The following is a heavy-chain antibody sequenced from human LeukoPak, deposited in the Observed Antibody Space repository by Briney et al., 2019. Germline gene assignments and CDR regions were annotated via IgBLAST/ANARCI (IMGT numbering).Heavy chain of an antibody. Sequence: GGSLRLSCAASGFTFSSYSMNWVRQAPGKGLEWVSSITSSSSYIYYADSVKGGFTISRDNAKNSPYLQMNSLRAEDTAVYYCAREDNYDILTGYSKSIDYWGQGTLVTVSS. CDR3: AREDNYDILTGYSKSIDY. CDR1: GFTFSSYS. J-gene: IGHJ4*02. CDR2: ITSSSSYI. D-gene: IGHD3-9*01. V-gene: IGHV3-21*01.